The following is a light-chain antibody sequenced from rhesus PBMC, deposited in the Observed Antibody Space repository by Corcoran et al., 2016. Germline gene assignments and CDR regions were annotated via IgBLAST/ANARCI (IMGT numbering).Light chain of an antibody. Sequence: DVVMTQSPLSLPITPGQPASISCRSSQSLVHRNGNTYFSWYQQKPGKPPRFLIYKVSNRHSGVPGRSSGCGAGTYFTLKISRLEAGDVGVYCCGQGTHWPYSFGQGTKEEIK. V-gene: IGKV2-64*01. CDR2: KVS. CDR3: GQGTHWPYS. J-gene: IGKJ2*01. CDR1: QSLVHRNGNTY.